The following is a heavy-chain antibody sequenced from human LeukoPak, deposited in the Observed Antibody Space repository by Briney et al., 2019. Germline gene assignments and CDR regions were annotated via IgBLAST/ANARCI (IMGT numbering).Heavy chain of an antibody. CDR2: IYYSGST. J-gene: IGHJ5*02. V-gene: IGHV4-59*01. CDR3: ARVEVFYDILTGYYPVKGFDP. D-gene: IGHD3-9*01. CDR1: GGSISSYY. Sequence: SETLSLTCTVSGGSISSYYWSWIRQPPGKGLEWIGYIYYSGSTNYNPSLKSRVTISVDTSKNQFSLKLSSVTAADTAVYYCARVEVFYDILTGYYPVKGFDPWGQGTLVTVSS.